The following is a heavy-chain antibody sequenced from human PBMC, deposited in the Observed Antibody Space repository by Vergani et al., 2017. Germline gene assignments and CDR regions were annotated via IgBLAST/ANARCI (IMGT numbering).Heavy chain of an antibody. J-gene: IGHJ6*03. D-gene: IGHD6-13*01. Sequence: QVQLLESGGGVVQPGRSLRLSCAASGFTFSSYGMHWVRQAPGKGLEWVAVTSNNGRNKYYADSVKGRFTISRDNSKNTLYLQMNSLRPEDTAVYYCAKGGYSSTWYANFYYYMDVWGKGTTVTVSS. CDR3: AKGGYSSTWYANFYYYMDV. V-gene: IGHV3-30*18. CDR1: GFTFSSYG. CDR2: TSNNGRNK.